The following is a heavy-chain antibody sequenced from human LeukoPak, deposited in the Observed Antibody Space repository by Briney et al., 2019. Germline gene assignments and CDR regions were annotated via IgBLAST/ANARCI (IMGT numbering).Heavy chain of an antibody. J-gene: IGHJ4*02. CDR3: ASTRIVVKYFGE. CDR1: GLTFSDYW. CDR2: IKQNGSEK. D-gene: IGHD3-22*01. Sequence: GGSLTLSCAASGLTFSDYWMSWVRQAPGKGLEWLAYIKQNGSEKYYADSMKGRSTTARAHAKNSLYMQITCMRADDPAVYYCASTRIVVKYFGEWGQGTLVTVPS. V-gene: IGHV3-7*01.